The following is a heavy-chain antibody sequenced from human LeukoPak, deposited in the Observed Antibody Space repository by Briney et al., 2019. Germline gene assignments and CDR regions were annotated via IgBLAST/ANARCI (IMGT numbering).Heavy chain of an antibody. CDR2: IYHSGST. D-gene: IGHD5-12*01. J-gene: IGHJ4*02. V-gene: IGHV4-38-2*02. CDR3: ARERVATAWSGYDQYYFDY. CDR1: GYSISSGYY. Sequence: SETLSLTCTVSGYSISSGYYWGWIRQPPGKGLEWIGSIYHSGSTYYNPSLKSRVTISVDTSKNQFSLKLSSVTAADTAVYYCARERVATAWSGYDQYYFDYWGQGTLVTVSS.